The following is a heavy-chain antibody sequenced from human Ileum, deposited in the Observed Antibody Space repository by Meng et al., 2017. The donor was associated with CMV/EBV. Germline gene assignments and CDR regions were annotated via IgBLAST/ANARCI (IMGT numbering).Heavy chain of an antibody. CDR1: GFTFSSDA. CDR2: IYSGGDYT. CDR3: AKDVKEGSNLNWFDP. V-gene: IGHV3-23*03. Sequence: SGFTFSSDAMSWVRQAPGKGLEWVSVIYSGGDYTYYADSVKGRFTISRDNSKNTVYLQMNSLGAEDTAVYYCAKDVKEGSNLNWFDPWGQGTLVTVSS. J-gene: IGHJ5*02. D-gene: IGHD4-11*01.